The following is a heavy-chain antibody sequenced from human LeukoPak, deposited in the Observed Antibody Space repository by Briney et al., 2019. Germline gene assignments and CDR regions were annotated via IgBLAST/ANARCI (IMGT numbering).Heavy chain of an antibody. CDR3: ARLPPSTVTIDL. Sequence: SETLSLTCSVSGGSIVSSTFYWGWVRQPPGKGLEWIGIIHHSGSTYYNSSLKSRVTISVDTSKNTLSLKLNSVTAADTAVYYCARLPPSTVTIDLWGQGTLVIVSS. D-gene: IGHD4-17*01. CDR1: GGSIVSSTFY. J-gene: IGHJ4*02. V-gene: IGHV4-39*01. CDR2: IHHSGST.